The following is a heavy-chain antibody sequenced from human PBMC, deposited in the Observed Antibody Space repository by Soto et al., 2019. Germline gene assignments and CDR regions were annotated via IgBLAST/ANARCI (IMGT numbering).Heavy chain of an antibody. J-gene: IGHJ4*02. D-gene: IGHD6-19*01. Sequence: QVQLQESGPRLVKPSETLSLTCTVSGVSVSSSSYYWGWIRQPPGQGLEWIGNMFYTGNAYYNPSLKSRVTIAVDTSNNQFSLKLSSVAAADTAVYYCARQMRSPNVAVAGVDYWGQGTPVTVST. CDR2: MFYTGNA. V-gene: IGHV4-39*01. CDR3: ARQMRSPNVAVAGVDY. CDR1: GVSVSSSSYY.